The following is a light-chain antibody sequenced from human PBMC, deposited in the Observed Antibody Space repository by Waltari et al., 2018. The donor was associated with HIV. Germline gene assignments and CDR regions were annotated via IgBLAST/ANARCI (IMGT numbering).Light chain of an antibody. CDR3: SSYTTSSSTLP. J-gene: IGLJ2*01. Sequence: QSALTQPASVSGSPGPSITIPCPGTRSHVGGSNRVSWYQPHPGKAPKLMIYEVSNRPSGVSNRFSGSKSGNTASLTISGLQAEDEADYYCSSYTTSSSTLPFGGGTKLTVL. CDR2: EVS. V-gene: IGLV2-14*01. CDR1: RSHVGGSNR.